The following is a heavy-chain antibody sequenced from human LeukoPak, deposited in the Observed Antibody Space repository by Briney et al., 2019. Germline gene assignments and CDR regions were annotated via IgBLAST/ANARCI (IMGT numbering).Heavy chain of an antibody. D-gene: IGHD6-6*01. CDR2: IYYSGST. CDR3: ARDGAPYSSSSIDY. V-gene: IGHV4-59*01. Sequence: PSETLSLTCTVSGGSISSYYWSWIRQPPGKGLEWIGYIYYSGSTNYNPSLKSRVTISVDTSKNQFSLKLSSVTAADTAVYYCARDGAPYSSSSIDYWGQGTLVTVSS. J-gene: IGHJ4*02. CDR1: GGSISSYY.